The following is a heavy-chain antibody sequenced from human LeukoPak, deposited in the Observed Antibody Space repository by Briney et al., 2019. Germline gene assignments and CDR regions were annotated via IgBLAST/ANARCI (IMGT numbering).Heavy chain of an antibody. Sequence: ASVKVSCKASGYTFTGYCMHWVRQAPAQGLEWMGWINPNSGGTNYPQKFQGRVTMTRDTSISTAYMELSRLRSDDTAVYYCARDYYDSSGYYSVYFDYWGQGTLVTVSS. CDR1: GYTFTGYC. D-gene: IGHD3-22*01. CDR3: ARDYYDSSGYYSVYFDY. CDR2: INPNSGGT. V-gene: IGHV1-2*02. J-gene: IGHJ4*02.